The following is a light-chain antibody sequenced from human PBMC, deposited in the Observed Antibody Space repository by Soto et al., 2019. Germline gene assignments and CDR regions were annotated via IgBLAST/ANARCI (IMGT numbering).Light chain of an antibody. J-gene: IGKJ2*01. V-gene: IGKV3-20*01. Sequence: EIVLTQSPGTLSLSPGERATLSCRASQSVRSSYLAWYQQKPGQAPRLLIYGASSRATGIPDRFSGSGSGTDFTLTISRLEPEDFAVHYCQQYGGSPPYTLGQGTKLEIK. CDR2: GAS. CDR3: QQYGGSPPYT. CDR1: QSVRSSY.